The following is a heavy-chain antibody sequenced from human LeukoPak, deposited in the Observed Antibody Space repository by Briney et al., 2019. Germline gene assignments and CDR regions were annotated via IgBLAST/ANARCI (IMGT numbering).Heavy chain of an antibody. Sequence: GGSLRLSCAASGFTFSSYSMNWVRQAPGKGLEWVSSISSSSSYIYYADSVKGRFTISRDNAENSLYLQMNSLRAEDTAVYYCASAYSSSWDAFDIWGQGTMVTVSS. J-gene: IGHJ3*02. CDR3: ASAYSSSWDAFDI. CDR2: ISSSSSYI. D-gene: IGHD6-13*01. CDR1: GFTFSSYS. V-gene: IGHV3-21*01.